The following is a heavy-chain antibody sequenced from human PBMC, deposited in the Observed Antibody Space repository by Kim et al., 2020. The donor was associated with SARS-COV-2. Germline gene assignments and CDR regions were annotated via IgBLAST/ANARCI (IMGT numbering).Heavy chain of an antibody. J-gene: IGHJ6*02. V-gene: IGHV1-69*04. CDR3: ARSGVGYCSSTSCYARQGIYYYGMDV. D-gene: IGHD2-2*01. Sequence: SVKVSCKASGGTFSSYAISWVRQAPGQGLEWMGRIIPILGIANYAHKFQGRVTITADKSTSTAYMELSSLRSEDTAVYYCARSGVGYCSSTSCYARQGIYYYGMDVWGQGTTVTVSS. CDR1: GGTFSSYA. CDR2: IIPILGIA.